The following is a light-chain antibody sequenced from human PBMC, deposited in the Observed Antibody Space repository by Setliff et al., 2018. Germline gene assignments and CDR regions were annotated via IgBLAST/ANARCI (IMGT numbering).Light chain of an antibody. CDR2: DVT. V-gene: IGLV2-14*03. Sequence: QSVLTQPASVSGSPGQSITFSCTGSSSDVGGYDYVSWYQQHPGKAPKLLIYDVTNRPSGGSNRFSGSKSGNTASLTISGLQAEDEAEYFCSSYTVGSTLSVFGTGTKVTVL. CDR3: SSYTVGSTLSV. J-gene: IGLJ1*01. CDR1: SSDVGGYDY.